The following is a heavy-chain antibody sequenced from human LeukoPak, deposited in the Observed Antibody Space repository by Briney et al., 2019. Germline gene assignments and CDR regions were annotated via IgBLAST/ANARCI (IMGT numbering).Heavy chain of an antibody. CDR1: GYSFTSYW. CDR2: IYPGDSDT. CDR3: ARSRYQLLIDNWFDP. J-gene: IGHJ5*02. Sequence: GESLKISCKGSGYSFTSYWIGWVRQMPGKGLEWMGIIYPGDSDTRYSPSFQGQVTISADKSISTAYLQWSSLKALGTAMYYCARSRYQLLIDNWFDPWGQGTLVTVSS. V-gene: IGHV5-51*01. D-gene: IGHD2-2*01.